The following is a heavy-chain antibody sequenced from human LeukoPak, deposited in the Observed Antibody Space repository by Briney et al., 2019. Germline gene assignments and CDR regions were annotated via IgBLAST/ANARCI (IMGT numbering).Heavy chain of an antibody. Sequence: SVKVSCKASGGTFSSYAISWVRQAPGQGLEWMGGIIPIFGTANYAQKFQGRVTITTDESTSTAYMELSSLRSEDTAVYYCARGGIAATRTENYYYCMDVWGKGTTVTVSS. CDR1: GGTFSSYA. D-gene: IGHD6-13*01. CDR2: IIPIFGTA. V-gene: IGHV1-69*05. J-gene: IGHJ6*03. CDR3: ARGGIAATRTENYYYCMDV.